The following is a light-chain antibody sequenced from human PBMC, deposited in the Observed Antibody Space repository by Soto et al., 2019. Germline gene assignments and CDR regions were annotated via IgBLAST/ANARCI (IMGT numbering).Light chain of an antibody. J-gene: IGKJ4*01. CDR1: QAISTW. Sequence: DIQMTQSPSSVSASVGDRVTITCRASQAISTWLAWYQQKPGKAPELLIYTASTLESGVPSRFSGRGSGTDFTLTISNLQPDDFATYYCQQIHNFPLTFGGGTKVELK. V-gene: IGKV1D-12*01. CDR3: QQIHNFPLT. CDR2: TAS.